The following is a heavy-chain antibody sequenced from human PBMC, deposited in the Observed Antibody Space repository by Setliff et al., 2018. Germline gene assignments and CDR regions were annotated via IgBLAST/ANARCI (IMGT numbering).Heavy chain of an antibody. V-gene: IGHV4-34*01. CDR3: ARGSKSSTNSRNYYYMDV. CDR1: GGSFSGYY. J-gene: IGHJ6*03. Sequence: SQTLSLTCAVYGGSFSGYYWSWIRQPPGKGLEWIGEINHSGSTSYNPSLKSRVTISVDTSKNQFSLKLSSVTAADTAVYYCARGSKSSTNSRNYYYMDVWGKGTTVTVSS. D-gene: IGHD2-2*01. CDR2: INHSGST.